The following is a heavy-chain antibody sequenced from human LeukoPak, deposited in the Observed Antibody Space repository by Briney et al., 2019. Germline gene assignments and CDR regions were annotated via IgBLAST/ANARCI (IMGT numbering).Heavy chain of an antibody. D-gene: IGHD3-22*01. J-gene: IGHJ2*01. CDR3: ARDEGYYYDYWYFDL. V-gene: IGHV4-59*01. CDR2: IYDSGTT. Sequence: PSETLSLTCTVSGGSISTYYWSWIRQPPGKGLERIGYIYDSGTTNYNPSLKSRVTISVDTSKSQFSLKLSSVTAADTAVYYCARDEGYYYDYWYFDLWGRGTLVTVSS. CDR1: GGSISTYY.